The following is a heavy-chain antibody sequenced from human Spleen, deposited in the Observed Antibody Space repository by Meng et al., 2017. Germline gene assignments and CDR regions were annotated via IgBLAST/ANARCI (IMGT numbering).Heavy chain of an antibody. CDR3: ASGPGSQHY. D-gene: IGHD1-1*01. Sequence: EVQLVESGGGLVKPGGSLRLSCAASGFTFSSYSMNGVRQAPGKGLEWVSSIRSSSIYIYYADSVKGRFTISRDNAKNSVYLQMNSLRVEDTAVYYCASGPGSQHYWGQGTLVTVSS. CDR2: IRSSSIYI. V-gene: IGHV3-21*01. J-gene: IGHJ4*02. CDR1: GFTFSSYS.